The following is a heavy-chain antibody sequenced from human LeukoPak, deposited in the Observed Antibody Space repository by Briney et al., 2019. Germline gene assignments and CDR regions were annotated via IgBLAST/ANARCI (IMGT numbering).Heavy chain of an antibody. CDR3: ARDLIRSGYSSGWGPFDP. V-gene: IGHV3-23*01. J-gene: IGHJ5*02. D-gene: IGHD6-19*01. CDR2: ISVSGGST. CDR1: GFTFSSYA. Sequence: PGGSLRLSCAASGFTFSSYAMSWVRQAPGKGLEWVSAISVSGGSTYYADSVKGRFTISRDNSKNTLYLQMNSLRAEDTAVYYCARDLIRSGYSSGWGPFDPWGQGTLVTVSS.